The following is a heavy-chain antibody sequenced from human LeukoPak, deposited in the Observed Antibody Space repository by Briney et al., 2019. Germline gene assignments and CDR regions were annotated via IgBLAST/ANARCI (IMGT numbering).Heavy chain of an antibody. D-gene: IGHD3-10*01. CDR3: ARQRGYFDY. V-gene: IGHV4-59*08. CDR2: IYYSGST. CDR1: GGSTSSYY. J-gene: IGHJ4*02. Sequence: SETLSLTCTVSGGSTSSYYWSWIRQPPGKGLEWIGYIYYSGSTNYNPSLKSRVTISVDTSKNQFSLKLSSVTAADTAVYYCARQRGYFDYWGQGTLVTVSS.